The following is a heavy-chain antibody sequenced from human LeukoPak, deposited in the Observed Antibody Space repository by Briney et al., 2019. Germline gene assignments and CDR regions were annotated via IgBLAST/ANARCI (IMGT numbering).Heavy chain of an antibody. V-gene: IGHV3-21*04. CDR2: ISSSSSYI. J-gene: IGHJ4*02. Sequence: GGSLRLSCAASGFTFSSYSMNWVRQAPGKGLEWVSSISSSSSYIYYADSVKGRFTISRDNAKNSVSLQMNSLRAEDTAVYYCARGSAGYFDYWGQGTLVTVSS. CDR3: ARGSAGYFDY. CDR1: GFTFSSYS. D-gene: IGHD3-10*01.